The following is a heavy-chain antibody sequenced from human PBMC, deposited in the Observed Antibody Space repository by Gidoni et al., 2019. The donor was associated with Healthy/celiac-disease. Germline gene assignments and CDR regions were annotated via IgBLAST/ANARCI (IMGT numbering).Heavy chain of an antibody. CDR2: IDPSDSYT. CDR1: RYSFTSYW. CDR3: ARHSEQWLVRGWFDP. V-gene: IGHV5-10-1*03. J-gene: IGHJ5*02. Sequence: EVQLVQSGAEVKKPGESLRISCKGSRYSFTSYWISWVRQMPGKGLEWMGRIDPSDSYTNYSPSFQGHVTISADKSISTAYLQWSSLKASDTAMYYCARHSEQWLVRGWFDPWGQGTLVTVSS. D-gene: IGHD6-19*01.